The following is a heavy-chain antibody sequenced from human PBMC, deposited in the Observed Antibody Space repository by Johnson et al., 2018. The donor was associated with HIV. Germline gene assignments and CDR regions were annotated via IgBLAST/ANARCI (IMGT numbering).Heavy chain of an antibody. J-gene: IGHJ3*02. CDR2: INWNGGST. D-gene: IGHD6-13*01. Sequence: VQLVESGGGVVRPGGSLRLSCEASRFTFEDHDMSWVRQVPGKGLEWVSGINWNGGSTGYADSVKGRFIISRDNSKNTVFLQMNSLKADDTAIYYCAKDEEGYSSAWSAGTAFDIWGQGTMVTVSS. V-gene: IGHV3-20*04. CDR1: RFTFEDHD. CDR3: AKDEEGYSSAWSAGTAFDI.